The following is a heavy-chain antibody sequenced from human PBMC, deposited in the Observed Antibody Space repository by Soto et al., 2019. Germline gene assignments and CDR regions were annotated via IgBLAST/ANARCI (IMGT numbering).Heavy chain of an antibody. CDR3: ARGPGIAAAGTISDY. J-gene: IGHJ4*02. D-gene: IGHD6-13*01. Sequence: APVKVSCKASGYTITSCGMSRAPQARGQGLEWMGWISAYNGNTNYAQKLQGRVTMTTDTSTSTAYMELRSLRSDDTAVYYCARGPGIAAAGTISDYWGQGTLVTVSS. V-gene: IGHV1-18*01. CDR1: GYTITSCG. CDR2: ISAYNGNT.